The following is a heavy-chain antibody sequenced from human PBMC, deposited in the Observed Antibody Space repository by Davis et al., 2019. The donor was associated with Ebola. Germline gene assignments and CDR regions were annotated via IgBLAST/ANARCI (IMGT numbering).Heavy chain of an antibody. CDR2: ISQSGST. V-gene: IGHV4-4*02. CDR3: ARLGYCSGGSCVYYYYGMDV. Sequence: MPSETLSLTCAVSGDSISSSNWWSWVRQPPGKGLEWIGEISQSGSTNYNPSLKSRVTISVDKSKNQFSLKLSSVTAADTAVYYCARLGYCSGGSCVYYYYGMDVWGQGTTVTVSS. D-gene: IGHD2-15*01. J-gene: IGHJ6*02. CDR1: GDSISSSNW.